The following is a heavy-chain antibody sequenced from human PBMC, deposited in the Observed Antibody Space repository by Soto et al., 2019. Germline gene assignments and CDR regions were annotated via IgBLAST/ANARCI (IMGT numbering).Heavy chain of an antibody. V-gene: IGHV4-59*01. CDR2: IYYSGST. CDR1: GGSISSYY. CDR3: ARVSRSWTDAFDI. J-gene: IGHJ3*02. Sequence: QVQLQESGPGLVKPSETLSLTCTVSGGSISSYYWNWIRQPPGKGLEWIGYIYYSGSTNYNPSLKSRVTLSVHTSTNQFSLKLSSVTAADTAVYYCARVSRSWTDAFDIWGQGTMVTVSS. D-gene: IGHD6-13*01.